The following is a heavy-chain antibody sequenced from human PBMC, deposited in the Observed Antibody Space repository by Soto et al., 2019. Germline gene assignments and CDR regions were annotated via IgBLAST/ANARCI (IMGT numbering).Heavy chain of an antibody. V-gene: IGHV4-30-2*01. CDR2: IYHSGST. D-gene: IGHD3-22*01. CDR3: ARTYDSSTYYFEY. CDR1: GGSISSGGYS. Sequence: SETLSLTCAVSGGSISSGGYSWSWIRQPPGKGLEWIGYIYHSGSTYYNPSLKSRVTISVDRSKNQFSLKLSSVTAADTAVYYCARTYDSSTYYFEYWGQGNLVTVSS. J-gene: IGHJ4*02.